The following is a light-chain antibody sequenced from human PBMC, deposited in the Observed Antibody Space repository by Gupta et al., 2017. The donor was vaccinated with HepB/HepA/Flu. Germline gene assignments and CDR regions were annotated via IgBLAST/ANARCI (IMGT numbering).Light chain of an antibody. Sequence: QSVLTQPPSTSGTPGQRVTISCSGSTSNIGTNTVTWYQQVPGTAHKLLIYSDNQRPSGGPDRFSGSKSSTSATLAIPGLQAEDEDDYYCAAWDVSNVVFGGGTKLTVL. CDR1: TSNIGTNT. CDR3: AAWDVSNVV. V-gene: IGLV1-44*01. J-gene: IGLJ2*01. CDR2: SDN.